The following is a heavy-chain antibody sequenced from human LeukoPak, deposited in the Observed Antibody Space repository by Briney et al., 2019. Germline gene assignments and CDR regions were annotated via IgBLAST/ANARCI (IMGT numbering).Heavy chain of an antibody. CDR3: ARGTELAVAVPEPIFDFDY. J-gene: IGHJ4*02. V-gene: IGHV1-69*13. CDR2: IIPIFGTA. CDR1: GGTFSSYA. Sequence: ASVKVSCKASGGTFSSYAISWVRQAPGQGLEWMGGIIPIFGTANYAQKFQGRVTITADESTSTAYMELSSLRSEDTAVYYCARGTELAVAVPEPIFDFDYWGQGTLVTVSS. D-gene: IGHD6-19*01.